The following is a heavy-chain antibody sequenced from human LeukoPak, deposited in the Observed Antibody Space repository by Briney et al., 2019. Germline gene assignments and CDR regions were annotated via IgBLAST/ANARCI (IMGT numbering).Heavy chain of an antibody. CDR1: GGSISGSHYY. V-gene: IGHV4-39*01. CDR2: IYYSGTT. J-gene: IGHJ5*02. D-gene: IGHD2-21*01. Sequence: SETLSLTCSVSGGSISGSHYYWAWIRPPPGKGLEWIGSIYYSGTTYYNPSLKSRVTISVDTSKNQFSLKLSSVTAADTAVYYCVRHPVGDPRSWFDPWGQGTLATVSS. CDR3: VRHPVGDPRSWFDP.